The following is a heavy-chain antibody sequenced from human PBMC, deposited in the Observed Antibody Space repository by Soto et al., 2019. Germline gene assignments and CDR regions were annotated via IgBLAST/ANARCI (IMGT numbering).Heavy chain of an antibody. CDR3: ARGTPVWFDP. J-gene: IGHJ5*02. CDR2: ISGYNGDT. CDR1: GYTFTRYG. V-gene: IGHV1-18*01. Sequence: ASVKVSCKASGYTFTRYGISWVRQAPGQGLEWMGWISGYNGDTNYAQKFQDRVSMTMDTSTGTAYMELRSLTSEDTAVYYCARGTPVWFDPWGQGTLVTVSS.